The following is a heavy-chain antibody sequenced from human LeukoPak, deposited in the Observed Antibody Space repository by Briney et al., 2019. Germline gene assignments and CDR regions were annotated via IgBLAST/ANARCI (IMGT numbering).Heavy chain of an antibody. V-gene: IGHV3-23*01. Sequence: TGGSLRLSCVASGFDFSSYAMTWVSQAPGRGLERVSTIGAYAARTYYADSVKGRFTTSRENSKSTLSLQMNSLRAEDTALYYCAKDPLGGGSSLINWFDSWGQGVWATVSS. CDR2: IGAYAART. CDR1: GFDFSSYA. CDR3: AKDPLGGGSSLINWFDS. D-gene: IGHD1-26*01. J-gene: IGHJ5*01.